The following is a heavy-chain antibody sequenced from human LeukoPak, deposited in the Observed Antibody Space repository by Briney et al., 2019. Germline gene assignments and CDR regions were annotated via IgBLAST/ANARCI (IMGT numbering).Heavy chain of an antibody. CDR2: IKEDGSEK. CDR3: ATHGYSELRYFDWSTNE. CDR1: GFTFSNWW. J-gene: IGHJ4*02. D-gene: IGHD3-9*01. V-gene: IGHV3-7*01. Sequence: PGGSLRLSCAASGFTFSNWWMSWVRQAPGKGLEWVANIKEDGSEKYYVDSVKGRFTISRDNAKKSLYLQMDSLRAEDTAVYYCATHGYSELRYFDWSTNEWGQGTLVTVSS.